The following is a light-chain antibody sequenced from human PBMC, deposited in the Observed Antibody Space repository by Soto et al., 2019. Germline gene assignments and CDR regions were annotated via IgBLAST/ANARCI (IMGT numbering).Light chain of an antibody. V-gene: IGLV4-69*01. J-gene: IGLJ1*01. CDR2: VNSDGSH. CDR3: QTWGTGIRV. Sequence: QPVLTQSPSASASLGASVKLTCTLSSGHSNYAIAWHQQQPEKGPRYLMKVNSDGSHRKGDGIPDRFSGSSSGAQRYLTIYSLKSEDEADYYCQTWGTGIRVFGTGTKLTVL. CDR1: SGHSNYA.